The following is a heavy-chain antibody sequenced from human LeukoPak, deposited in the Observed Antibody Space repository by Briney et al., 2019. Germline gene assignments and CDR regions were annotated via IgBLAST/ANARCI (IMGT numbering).Heavy chain of an antibody. D-gene: IGHD3-3*01. CDR3: ATESAITISGVVFHYFDP. Sequence: GASVKVSCKSSADTLSGDDVHWVRQAPGQGLEWLGWMSPDDGFTGYAQDFRGRLTMTTDTTINTVFMELSGLKSEDTAVYYCATESAITISGVVFHYFDPWGQGTTVTVSS. CDR2: MSPDDGFT. CDR1: ADTLSGDD. J-gene: IGHJ6*02. V-gene: IGHV1-8*01.